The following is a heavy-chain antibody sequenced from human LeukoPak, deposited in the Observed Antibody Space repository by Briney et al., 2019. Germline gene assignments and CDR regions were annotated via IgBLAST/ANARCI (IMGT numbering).Heavy chain of an antibody. V-gene: IGHV3-23*01. CDR3: AKNVLRYFDWLGPFDY. CDR2: ISGSGGST. J-gene: IGHJ4*02. Sequence: PGGSLRLSCAASGFTFDDYAMHWVRQAPGKGLEWVSAISGSGGSTYYADSVKGRFTISRDNSKNTLYLQMNSLRAEDTAVYYCAKNVLRYFDWLGPFDYWGQGTLVTVSS. CDR1: GFTFDDYA. D-gene: IGHD3-9*01.